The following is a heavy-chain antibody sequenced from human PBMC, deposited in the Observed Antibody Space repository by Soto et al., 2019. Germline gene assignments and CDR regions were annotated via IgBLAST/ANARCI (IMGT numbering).Heavy chain of an antibody. CDR2: IIPIFGTA. Sequence: SVKVSCKASGGTFSSYAISWVRQAPGQGLEWMGGIIPIFGTANYAQKFQGRVTMTRDTSINTAYLDLSSLTSDDTAVYYCARDYGKSGYDYFDPWGQGTRVTVSS. CDR1: GGTFSSYA. J-gene: IGHJ5*02. V-gene: IGHV1-69*05. D-gene: IGHD3-22*01. CDR3: ARDYGKSGYDYFDP.